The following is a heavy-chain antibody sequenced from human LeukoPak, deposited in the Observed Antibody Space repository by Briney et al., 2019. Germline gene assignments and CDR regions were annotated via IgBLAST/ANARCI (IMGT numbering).Heavy chain of an antibody. J-gene: IGHJ6*02. Sequence: PGGSLRLSCATSGFTFSSYWMHWVRQAPGKGLVWVSRINSDGSSTSYADSVKGRFTISRDNAKNTLYLQMNSLRAEDTAVYYCARAVAGTPSYYYYGMDVWGQGTTVTVSS. CDR1: GFTFSSYW. D-gene: IGHD6-19*01. CDR2: INSDGSST. CDR3: ARAVAGTPSYYYYGMDV. V-gene: IGHV3-74*01.